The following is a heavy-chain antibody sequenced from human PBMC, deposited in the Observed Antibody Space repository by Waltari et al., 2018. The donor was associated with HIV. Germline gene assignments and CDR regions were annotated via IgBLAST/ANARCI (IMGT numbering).Heavy chain of an antibody. Sequence: EVQLVESGGGLVLPGGSLRLSCGASGFTFSTYWMHWVRQPPWKGLVWVSRINTDEIGTTYADSVKGRFTISRDNAKNTLYLQMNSLRAEDTAVYYCAREISNNSGRYFDYWGQGTLVTVSS. CDR3: AREISNNSGRYFDY. CDR1: GFTFSTYW. CDR2: INTDEIGT. J-gene: IGHJ4*02. D-gene: IGHD1-26*01. V-gene: IGHV3-74*01.